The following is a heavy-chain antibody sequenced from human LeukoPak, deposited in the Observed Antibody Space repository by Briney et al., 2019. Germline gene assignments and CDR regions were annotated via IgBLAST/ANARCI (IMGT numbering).Heavy chain of an antibody. Sequence: AASVKVSCKASGYTFTSYGISWVRQAPGRGLEWMGWISAYNGNTNYAQKLQGRVTMTTDTSTSTAYMELRSLRSDDTAVYYCARERPAYCSSTSCKTKYYFDYWGQGTLVTVSS. D-gene: IGHD2-2*01. CDR1: GYTFTSYG. CDR3: ARERPAYCSSTSCKTKYYFDY. CDR2: ISAYNGNT. V-gene: IGHV1-18*01. J-gene: IGHJ4*02.